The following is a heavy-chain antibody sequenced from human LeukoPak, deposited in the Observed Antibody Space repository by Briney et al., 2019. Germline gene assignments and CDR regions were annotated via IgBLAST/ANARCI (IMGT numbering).Heavy chain of an antibody. D-gene: IGHD2-8*01. CDR3: ATSLIYYFDY. V-gene: IGHV3-23*01. CDR1: GFTFSSSA. J-gene: IGHJ4*02. CDR2: ISDNGYDT. Sequence: GGSLRLSCAASGFTFSSSAMTWVRQAPGKGLEWVSAISDNGYDTFYADSVKGRFTISRDNSKNAVYLQMNSLRAEDTAVYYCATSLIYYFDYWGQGTLVTVSS.